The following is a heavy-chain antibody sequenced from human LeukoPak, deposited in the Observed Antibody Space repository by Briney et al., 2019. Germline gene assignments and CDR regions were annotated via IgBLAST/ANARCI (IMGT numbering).Heavy chain of an antibody. CDR2: IIPIFGTA. CDR3: ARSYSGSYYPAGWFDP. CDR1: GGTFSSYA. D-gene: IGHD1-26*01. J-gene: IGHJ5*02. V-gene: IGHV1-69*13. Sequence: SVKVSCKASGGTFSSYAISWVRQAPGQGLEWMGGIIPIFGTANYAQKFQGRVTITADESTSTAYMELSSLRSEDTAVYYCARSYSGSYYPAGWFDPWGQGTLVTVSS.